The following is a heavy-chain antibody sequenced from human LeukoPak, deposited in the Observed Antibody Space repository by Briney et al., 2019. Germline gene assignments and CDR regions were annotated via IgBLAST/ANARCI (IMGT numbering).Heavy chain of an antibody. CDR3: AKNAGLGYCSSTSCPIDP. Sequence: GSLRLSCAASGFTFSSYAMNWVRQVPGKGLEWVSGISGSGDTTHYADSVKGRFTISRDNSKNTLYLQMNSLRAEDTAVYYCAKNAGLGYCSSTSCPIDPWGQGTLVTVSS. J-gene: IGHJ5*02. D-gene: IGHD2-2*01. CDR1: GFTFSSYA. V-gene: IGHV3-23*01. CDR2: ISGSGDTT.